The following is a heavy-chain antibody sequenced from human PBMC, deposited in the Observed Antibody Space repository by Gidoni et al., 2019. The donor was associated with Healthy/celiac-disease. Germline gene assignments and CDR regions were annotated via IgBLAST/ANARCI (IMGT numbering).Heavy chain of an antibody. CDR2: IKSKTDGGTT. D-gene: IGHD1-7*01. Sequence: SNAWMNWVRQAPGKGLEWVGRIKSKTDGGTTDYDAPVKGRFTISRDDSKNTLYLQMNSLKTEDTAVYYCTTDSWNYGFYYYYYYMDVWGKGTTVTVSS. V-gene: IGHV3-15*07. CDR1: SNAW. J-gene: IGHJ6*03. CDR3: TTDSWNYGFYYYYYYMDV.